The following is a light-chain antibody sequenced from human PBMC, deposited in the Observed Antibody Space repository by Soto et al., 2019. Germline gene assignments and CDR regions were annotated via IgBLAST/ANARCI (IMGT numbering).Light chain of an antibody. CDR3: CSYAVSSTSPYV. CDR1: SSDVGSYNR. CDR2: EVS. Sequence: QSVLTQPPSVSGSPGQSVTISCTGTSSDVGSYNRVSWYQQHPGEAPKLMIYEVSNRPSGVSNRFSGSKSGNTASLTISGLQAEDEAYYYCCSYAVSSTSPYVFGTGTNVTVL. J-gene: IGLJ1*01. V-gene: IGLV2-23*02.